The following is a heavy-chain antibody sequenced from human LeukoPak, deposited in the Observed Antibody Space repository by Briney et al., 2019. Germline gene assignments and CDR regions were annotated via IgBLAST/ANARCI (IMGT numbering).Heavy chain of an antibody. V-gene: IGHV1-69*05. J-gene: IGHJ3*02. CDR3: ATYYYDSSGYRKVAFDI. CDR1: GGTFSSYA. D-gene: IGHD3-22*01. CDR2: IIPIFGTA. Sequence: SVKVSCKASGGTFSSYAISWVRQAPGQGLEWMGRIIPIFGTANYALKFQGRVTITTDESTSTAYMELSSLRSEDTAVYYCATYYYDSSGYRKVAFDIWGQGTMVTVSS.